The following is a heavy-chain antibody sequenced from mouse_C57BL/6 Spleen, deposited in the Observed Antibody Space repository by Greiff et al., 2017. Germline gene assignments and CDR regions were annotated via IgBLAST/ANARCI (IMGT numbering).Heavy chain of an antibody. J-gene: IGHJ1*03. CDR3: ARNDGSSYHWYFDV. CDR1: GFSLTSYG. V-gene: IGHV2-2*01. CDR2: IWSGGSA. Sequence: VQLQQSGPGLVQPSQSLSITCTVSGFSLTSYGVHWVRQSPGKGLEWLGVIWSGGSADYNAAFISRLGISKDKSKSQVFFKMNSLQADDTAIYYCARNDGSSYHWYFDVWGTGTTVTVSS. D-gene: IGHD1-1*01.